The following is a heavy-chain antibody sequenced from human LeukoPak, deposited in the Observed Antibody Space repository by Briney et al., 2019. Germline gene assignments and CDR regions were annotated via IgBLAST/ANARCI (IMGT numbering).Heavy chain of an antibody. J-gene: IGHJ6*02. D-gene: IGHD3-22*01. CDR3: AGRNYYDSSGYWVYGMDV. V-gene: IGHV4-31*03. CDR1: GGSISSGGYY. CDR2: IYYSGST. Sequence: PSETLSLTCTVSGGSISSGGYYWSWIHQHPGKGLEWIGYIYYSGSTYYNPSLKSRVTISVDTSKNQFSLKLSSVTAADTAVYYCAGRNYYDSSGYWVYGMDVWGQGTTVTVSS.